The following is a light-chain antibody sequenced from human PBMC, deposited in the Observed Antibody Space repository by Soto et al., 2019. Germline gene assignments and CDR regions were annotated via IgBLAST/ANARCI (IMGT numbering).Light chain of an antibody. CDR2: DVT. J-gene: IGLJ3*02. Sequence: QSVLTQPRSVSGSPGQSVTISCTGSSSDVGGYNYVSWYQQLPGKAPKLMIYDVTNRPSGVPDRFSGSKSGNTASLTISGLQAEDEADYHCCSFSGSYHWVFGGGTKVTVL. CDR1: SSDVGGYNY. V-gene: IGLV2-11*01. CDR3: CSFSGSYHWV.